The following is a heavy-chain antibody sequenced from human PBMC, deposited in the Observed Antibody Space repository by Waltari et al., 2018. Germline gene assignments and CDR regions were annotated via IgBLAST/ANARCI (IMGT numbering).Heavy chain of an antibody. Sequence: QVQLQESGPGLVKPSETLSLTCAVSGDSTTSASYWGWIRQPPGKGLEWIGYVYHFGGSSYNPSLKSRVTMSVDTSKRQFSLNLSSVTAADTAVYYCARHESAHYGGFDSWGRGTLVTVSA. J-gene: IGHJ4*02. V-gene: IGHV4-38-2*01. D-gene: IGHD4-17*01. CDR2: VYHFGGS. CDR1: GDSTTSASY. CDR3: ARHESAHYGGFDS.